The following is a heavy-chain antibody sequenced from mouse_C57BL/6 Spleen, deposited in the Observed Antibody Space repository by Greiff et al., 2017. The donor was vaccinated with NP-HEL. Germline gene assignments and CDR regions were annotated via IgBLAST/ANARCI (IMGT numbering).Heavy chain of an antibody. CDR2: IYPGDGDT. V-gene: IGHV1-82*01. J-gene: IGHJ1*03. CDR1: GYAFSSSW. D-gene: IGHD2-3*01. CDR3: ARWLLRTHWYFDV. Sequence: VQLQQSGPELVKPGASVKISCKASGYAFSSSWMNWVKQRPGKGLEWIGRIYPGDGDTNYNGKFKGKATLTADKSSSTAYMQLSSLTSEDSAVYFCARWLLRTHWYFDVWGTGTTVTVSS.